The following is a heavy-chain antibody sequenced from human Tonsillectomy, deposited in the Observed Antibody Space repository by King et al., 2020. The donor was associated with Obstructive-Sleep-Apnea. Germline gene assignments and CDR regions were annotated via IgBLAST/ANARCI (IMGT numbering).Heavy chain of an antibody. J-gene: IGHJ4*02. CDR1: GDSIINLY. Sequence: VQLQESGPGLVKPSETLSLTCTVSGDSIINLYWSWIRQPPGKGLEWIGFIYYSGRTNYNPSLKSRVTMSVDTSKNQFSLKLTSVTAADTAIYYCARNFDSWGQGTLVTVSS. V-gene: IGHV4-59*11. CDR3: ARNFDS. CDR2: IYYSGRT.